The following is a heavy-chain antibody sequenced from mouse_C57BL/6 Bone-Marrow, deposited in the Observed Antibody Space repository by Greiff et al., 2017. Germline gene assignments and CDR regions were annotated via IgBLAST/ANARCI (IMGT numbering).Heavy chain of an antibody. V-gene: IGHV5-12*01. CDR2: ISNGGGST. Sequence: EVKLMESGGGLVQPGGSLKLSCAASGFTFSDYYMYWVRQTPEKRLEWVAYISNGGGSTYYPDTVKGRFTISRDNAKNTLYLQMSRLKSEDTAMYYCARQRVDYYGSSYWYFDVWGTGTTVTVSS. CDR3: ARQRVDYYGSSYWYFDV. D-gene: IGHD1-1*01. CDR1: GFTFSDYY. J-gene: IGHJ1*03.